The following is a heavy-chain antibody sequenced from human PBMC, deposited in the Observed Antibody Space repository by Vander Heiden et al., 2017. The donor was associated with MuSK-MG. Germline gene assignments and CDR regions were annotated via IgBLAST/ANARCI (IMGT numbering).Heavy chain of an antibody. D-gene: IGHD3-3*01. V-gene: IGHV2-5*01. J-gene: IGHJ6*03. Sequence: QITLKESGPTLLRPTATLTLTCTFSGFSLTTTGVGVAWIRQPPGKALEWLALIYWNDDKRYRPSIKSRRTGTKDTSKNQVVLTRTKMDPMETATYYCAHSPSVHDVGSGDFNYYMDVWGRVSTITVYS. CDR1: GFSLTTTGVG. CDR3: AHSPSVHDVGSGDFNYYMDV. CDR2: IYWNDDK.